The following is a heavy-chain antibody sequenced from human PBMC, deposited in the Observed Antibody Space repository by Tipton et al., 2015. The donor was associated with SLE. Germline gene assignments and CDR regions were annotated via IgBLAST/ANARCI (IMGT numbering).Heavy chain of an antibody. CDR3: AGDFGVVKIDY. Sequence: TLSLTCTVSGGSISSRDYHWGWIRQPPGKGLEWIGNIYYSGSTNYNPSLKSRVTMSVDTSRDQFSLKLSSVTAADTAVYYCAGDFGVVKIDYWGQGTLVTVSS. V-gene: IGHV4-61*08. J-gene: IGHJ4*02. D-gene: IGHD3-3*01. CDR1: GGSISSRDYH. CDR2: IYYSGST.